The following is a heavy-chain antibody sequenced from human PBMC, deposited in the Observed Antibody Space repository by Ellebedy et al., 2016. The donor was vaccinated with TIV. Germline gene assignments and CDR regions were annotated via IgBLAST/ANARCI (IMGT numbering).Heavy chain of an antibody. J-gene: IGHJ6*02. Sequence: SETLSLXXAVYGGSFRGYYWSWIRQPPGKGLEWIGEINHSGSTNYNPSLKSRVTISVDTSKNQFSLKLSSVTAADTAVYYCARGLKLLLYYYYGMDVWGQGTTVTVSS. CDR3: ARGLKLLLYYYYGMDV. D-gene: IGHD2-15*01. V-gene: IGHV4-34*01. CDR1: GGSFRGYY. CDR2: INHSGST.